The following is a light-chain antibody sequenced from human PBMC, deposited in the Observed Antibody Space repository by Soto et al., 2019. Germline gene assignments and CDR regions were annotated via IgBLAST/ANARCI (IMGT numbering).Light chain of an antibody. CDR2: DAS. V-gene: IGKV3-11*01. J-gene: IGKJ5*01. CDR3: RQRIRGFT. CDR1: QSVGNF. Sequence: EIVLTQSPATLSLSPGERATLSCRTSQSVGNFLAWYQQRPGQAPRLLVYDASNRATGTPARFSGSGSGTDFTLTITSLEPEDFADYYCRQRIRGFTFGQGTRLEIK.